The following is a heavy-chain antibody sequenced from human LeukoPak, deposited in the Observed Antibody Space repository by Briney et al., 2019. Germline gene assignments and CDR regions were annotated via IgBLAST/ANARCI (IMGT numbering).Heavy chain of an antibody. CDR3: ARARAPYYDSSGYAGY. D-gene: IGHD3-22*01. Sequence: ASVKVSCKASGYTFTSYGISWVRQAPGQGLEWMGWISAYNGNTNYAQKLQGRVTMTTDTSTSTAYMELRSLRSDDTAVYYCARARAPYYDSSGYAGYWGRGTLVTVSS. CDR1: GYTFTSYG. J-gene: IGHJ4*02. V-gene: IGHV1-18*01. CDR2: ISAYNGNT.